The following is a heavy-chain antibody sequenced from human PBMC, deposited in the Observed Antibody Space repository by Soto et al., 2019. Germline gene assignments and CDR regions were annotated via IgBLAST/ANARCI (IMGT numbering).Heavy chain of an antibody. CDR2: ISYDGSNK. CDR1: GFTFSSYG. V-gene: IGHV3-30*18. Sequence: VQLVESGGGVVQPGRSLRLSCAASGFTFSSYGMHWVRQAPGKGLEWVAVISYDGSNKYYADSVKGRFTISRDNSKNTLYLQMNSLRAEDTAVYYCAKDANRYFDYWGQGTLVTVSS. CDR3: AKDANRYFDY. J-gene: IGHJ4*02.